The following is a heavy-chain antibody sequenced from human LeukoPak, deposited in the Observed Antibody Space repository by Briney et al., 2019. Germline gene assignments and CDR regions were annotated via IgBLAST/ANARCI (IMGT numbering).Heavy chain of an antibody. CDR3: ARLKSTRFYDILTGYYDY. V-gene: IGHV4-39*01. CDR1: GGSISSSSYY. Sequence: KTSETLSLTCTVSGGSISSSSYYWGWIRQPPGKGLEWIGSIYYSGSTYYNPSLKSRVTISVDTSKNQFSLKLSSVTAADTAVYYCARLKSTRFYDILTGYYDYWGQGTLVTVSS. CDR2: IYYSGST. D-gene: IGHD3-9*01. J-gene: IGHJ4*02.